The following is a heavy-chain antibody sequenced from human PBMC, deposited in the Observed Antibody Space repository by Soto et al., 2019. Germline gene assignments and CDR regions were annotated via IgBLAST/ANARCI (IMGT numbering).Heavy chain of an antibody. V-gene: IGHV4-34*01. CDR1: GGSFSGYY. Sequence: SETLSLTCAVYGGSFSGYYWSWIRQPPGKGLEWIGEINHSGSTNYNPSLKSRVTISVDTSKNQFSLKLSSVTAADTAVYYCAREGGRVGYNKRGMDVWGQGTTVTVSS. J-gene: IGHJ6*02. CDR3: AREGGRVGYNKRGMDV. CDR2: INHSGST. D-gene: IGHD6-25*01.